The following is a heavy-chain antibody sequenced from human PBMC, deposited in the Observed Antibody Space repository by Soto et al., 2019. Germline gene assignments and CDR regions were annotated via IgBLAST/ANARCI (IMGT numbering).Heavy chain of an antibody. V-gene: IGHV1-69*13. D-gene: IGHD6-13*01. CDR2: IIPIFGTA. CDR3: AREGVPVSSGIAAAGFDY. CDR1: GGTFSSYA. Sequence: SVKVSCKASGGTFSSYAISWVRQAPGRGLEWMGGIIPIFGTANYAQKFQGRVTITADESTSTAYMELSSLRSEDTAVYYCAREGVPVSSGIAAAGFDYWGQGTLVTVSS. J-gene: IGHJ4*02.